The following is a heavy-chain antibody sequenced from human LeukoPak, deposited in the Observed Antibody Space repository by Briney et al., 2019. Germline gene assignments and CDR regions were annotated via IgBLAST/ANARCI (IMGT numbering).Heavy chain of an antibody. D-gene: IGHD2-15*01. CDR3: ARAGYCSGGSCYEDY. CDR1: GYTFSDYY. Sequence: ASVKVSCKTSGYTFSDYYNHWIRQAPGQGLEWVGWINPNSGGTNYAQKFQGRVTMTRDTSISTAYMELSRLRSDDTAVYYCARAGYCSGGSCYEDYWGQGTLVTVSS. J-gene: IGHJ4*02. CDR2: INPNSGGT. V-gene: IGHV1-2*02.